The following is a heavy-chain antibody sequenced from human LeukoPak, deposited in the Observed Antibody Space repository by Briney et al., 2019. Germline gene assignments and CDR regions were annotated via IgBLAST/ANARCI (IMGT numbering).Heavy chain of an antibody. Sequence: SETLSLTCTVSGGSISSYYWSWIRQPPGKGLEWIGYIYYSGSTNYNPSLKSRVTISVDTPKNQFSLKLSSVTAADTAVYYCARGGRGKENDYWGQGTLVTVSS. V-gene: IGHV4-59*01. CDR3: ARGGRGKENDY. CDR1: GGSISSYY. J-gene: IGHJ4*02. D-gene: IGHD3-10*01. CDR2: IYYSGST.